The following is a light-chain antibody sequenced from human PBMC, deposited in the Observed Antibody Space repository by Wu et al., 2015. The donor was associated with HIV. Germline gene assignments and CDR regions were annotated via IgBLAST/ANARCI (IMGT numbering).Light chain of an antibody. Sequence: EIVLTQSPGTLSVSPGERATLSCRASQSVSSNLAWYQQKPGQAPRLLIYGASTRATGIPARFSGSGSGTEFTLTISSLQSEDFAVYYCQQYNNWPGTFGGGTKVEIK. V-gene: IGKV3-15*01. CDR2: GAS. CDR1: QSVSSN. CDR3: QQYNNWPGT. J-gene: IGKJ4*01.